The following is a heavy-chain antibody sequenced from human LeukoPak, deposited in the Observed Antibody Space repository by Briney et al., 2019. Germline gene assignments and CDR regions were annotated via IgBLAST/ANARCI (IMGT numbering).Heavy chain of an antibody. Sequence: ASVKVSCKASGYTFTSYAMNWVRQAPGQGLEWMGWINTNTGNPTYAQGFTGRFVFSLDTSVSTAYLQISSLKAEDTAVYYCARLLRSGGWYYFDYWGQGTLVTVSS. CDR3: ARLLRSGGWYYFDY. CDR2: INTNTGNP. CDR1: GYTFTSYA. J-gene: IGHJ4*02. V-gene: IGHV7-4-1*02. D-gene: IGHD6-19*01.